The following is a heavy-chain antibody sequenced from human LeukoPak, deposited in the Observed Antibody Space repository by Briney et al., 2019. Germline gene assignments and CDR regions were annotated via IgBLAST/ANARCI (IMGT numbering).Heavy chain of an antibody. CDR3: ARTGLGGYYFDY. CDR1: GYTFTSYD. V-gene: IGHV1-8*01. D-gene: IGHD3-16*01. J-gene: IGHJ4*02. Sequence: ASVKVSCKASGYTFTSYDINWVRQATGQGLEWMGWMNPNSGNTGYAQKFQGRVTMTRNTSVSTAYMELSSLRSEDTAVYYCARTGLGGYYFDYWGQGTLVTVSS. CDR2: MNPNSGNT.